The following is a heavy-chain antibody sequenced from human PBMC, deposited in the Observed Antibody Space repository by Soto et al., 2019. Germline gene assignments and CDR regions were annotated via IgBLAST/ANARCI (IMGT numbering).Heavy chain of an antibody. CDR2: IYTSGST. CDR3: ARLKYYYGSGSLNWFDP. CDR1: GGSISSYY. J-gene: IGHJ5*02. D-gene: IGHD3-10*01. Sequence: SETLSLTCTVSGGSISSYYWSWIRQPAGKGLEWIGRIYTSGSTNYNPSLKSRVTMSVDTSKNQFSLKLSSVTAADMAVYYCARLKYYYGSGSLNWFDPWGQGTLVTVSS. V-gene: IGHV4-4*07.